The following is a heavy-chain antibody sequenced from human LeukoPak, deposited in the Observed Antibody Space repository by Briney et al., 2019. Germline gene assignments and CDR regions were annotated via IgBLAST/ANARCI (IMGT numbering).Heavy chain of an antibody. V-gene: IGHV3-11*01. D-gene: IGHD4-17*01. CDR1: GFTFSDYY. J-gene: IGHJ4*02. Sequence: PGGSLRLSCAASGFTFSDYYMSWIRQAPGKGLEWVSYISSSGSTIYYADSVKGRFTISRDNAKNSLYLQMNSLRAEDTAVYYCASSKIHYGDYEDYWGQGTLVTVSS. CDR3: ASSKIHYGDYEDY. CDR2: ISSSGSTI.